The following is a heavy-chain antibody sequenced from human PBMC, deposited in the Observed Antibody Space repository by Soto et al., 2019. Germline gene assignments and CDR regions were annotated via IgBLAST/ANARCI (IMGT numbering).Heavy chain of an antibody. CDR1: GGTFSSYA. CDR3: ARDREHTIFGVGDAFDI. J-gene: IGHJ3*02. D-gene: IGHD3-3*01. V-gene: IGHV1-69*06. CDR2: IIPIFGTA. Sequence: QVQLVQSGAEVKKPGSSVKVSCKASGGTFSSYAISWVRQAPGQGLEWMGGIIPIFGTANYAQKFQGRVTITADKSTSTAYMELSSLRSEDTAVYYCARDREHTIFGVGDAFDIWGQGTMVTVSS.